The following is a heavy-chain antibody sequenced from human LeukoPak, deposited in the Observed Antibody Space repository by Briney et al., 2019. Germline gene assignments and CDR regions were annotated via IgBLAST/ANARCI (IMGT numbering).Heavy chain of an antibody. CDR3: ARDLSWFGEFDY. V-gene: IGHV3-33*01. Sequence: PGGSLRLSCAASGFTFSSYGMHCVRQAPGKGLEWVAVIWYDGSNKYYADSVKGRFTISRDNSKNTLYLQMNSLRAEDTAVYYCARDLSWFGEFDYWGQGTVVTVSS. CDR2: IWYDGSNK. CDR1: GFTFSSYG. J-gene: IGHJ4*02. D-gene: IGHD3-10*01.